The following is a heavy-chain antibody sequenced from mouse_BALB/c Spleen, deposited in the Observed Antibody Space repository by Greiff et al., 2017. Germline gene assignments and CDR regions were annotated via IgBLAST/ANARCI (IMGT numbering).Heavy chain of an antibody. CDR2: ISYSGST. Sequence: EGKLVESGPGLVKPSQSLSLTCTVTGYSITSDYAWNWIRQFPGNKLEWMGYISYSGSTSYNPSLKSRISITRDTSKNQFFLQLNSVTTEDTATYYCARKTYYGKDYWGQGTTLTVSS. CDR3: ARKTYYGKDY. D-gene: IGHD1-1*01. J-gene: IGHJ2*01. CDR1: GYSITSDYA. V-gene: IGHV3-2*02.